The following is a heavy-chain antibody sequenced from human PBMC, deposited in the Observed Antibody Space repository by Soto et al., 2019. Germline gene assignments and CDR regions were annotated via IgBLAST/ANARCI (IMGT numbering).Heavy chain of an antibody. CDR2: ISPHNRNT. CDR1: GYTFGHFY. D-gene: IGHD3-9*01. Sequence: ASVKVSCKASGYTFGHFYITWVRQAPGQGLEWMGAISPHNRNTNYAEKFRGRVTMTTDTSTTTAYMELRSLRSDDTAVYYCARDEGGYDILTGYYKAHHFDQWGQGALVTVS. CDR3: ARDEGGYDILTGYYKAHHFDQ. V-gene: IGHV1-18*01. J-gene: IGHJ4*02.